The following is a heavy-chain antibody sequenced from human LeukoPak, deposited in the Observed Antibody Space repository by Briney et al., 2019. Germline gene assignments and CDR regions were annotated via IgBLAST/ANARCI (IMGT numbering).Heavy chain of an antibody. D-gene: IGHD3-16*01. CDR2: IYYKGNA. V-gene: IGHV4-59*01. Sequence: TETLSLTCTVSGGSISGSYWTWIRQPPGKGLEWIGQIYYKGNADYNPSLKSRVTLSVDTSKNQFSLKLTAMTAADTAVYYCAKFGVDYDMIVWGQGTTVTVS. CDR3: AKFGVDYDMIV. CDR1: GGSISGSY. J-gene: IGHJ6*02.